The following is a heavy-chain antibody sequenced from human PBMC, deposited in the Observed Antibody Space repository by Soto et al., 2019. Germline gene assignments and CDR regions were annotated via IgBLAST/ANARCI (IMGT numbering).Heavy chain of an antibody. CDR1: GYTFTSYG. Sequence: QVQLVQSGAEVKKPGASVKVSCKASGYTFTSYGISWVRQAPGQGLEWMGWISAYNGNTNYSQKLQGRVTMTTDTSSSTPHVKLRSLRSDDTAVYYCARYGVGPDFSFRYWGQGTLVIVSS. V-gene: IGHV1-18*01. D-gene: IGHD2-2*01. CDR3: ARYGVGPDFSFRY. CDR2: ISAYNGNT. J-gene: IGHJ4*02.